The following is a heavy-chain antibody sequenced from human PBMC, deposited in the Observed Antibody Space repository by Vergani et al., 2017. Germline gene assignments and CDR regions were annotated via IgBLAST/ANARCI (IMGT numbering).Heavy chain of an antibody. CDR3: ARDPDIVVVPAAPYYYYYYGMDV. D-gene: IGHD2-2*01. V-gene: IGHV1-18*04. CDR2: ISAYNGNT. CDR1: GYTFTSYG. Sequence: QVQLVQSGAEVKKPGASVKVFCKASGYTFTSYGISWVRQAPGQGLEWMGWISAYNGNTNYAPKLQGRVTMTTDTSTSTAYMELRSLRSDDTAVYYCARDPDIVVVPAAPYYYYYYGMDVWGQGTTVTVSS. J-gene: IGHJ6*02.